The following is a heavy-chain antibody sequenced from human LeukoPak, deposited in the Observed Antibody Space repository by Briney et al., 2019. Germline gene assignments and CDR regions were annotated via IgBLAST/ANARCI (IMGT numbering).Heavy chain of an antibody. J-gene: IGHJ3*02. CDR3: ARHHTPRWLQSGPDAFDI. Sequence: ASETLSLTCTVSGDPIRNYYWSWIRQPPGKGLEWLGYIYYSGSTNYNPSLKSRVTISVDTSKNQFSLKLSSVTAADTAVYYCARHHTPRWLQSGPDAFDIWGQGTMVTVSS. D-gene: IGHD5-12*01. CDR2: IYYSGST. V-gene: IGHV4-59*08. CDR1: GDPIRNYY.